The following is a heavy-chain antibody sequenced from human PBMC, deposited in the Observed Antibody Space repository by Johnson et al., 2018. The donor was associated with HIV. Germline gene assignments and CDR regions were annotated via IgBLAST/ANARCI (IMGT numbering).Heavy chain of an antibody. CDR2: IYSGGST. Sequence: EVQLVESGGGVERPGGSLRLSCAASGFTVSRNYMTWVRQAPGTGLEWVSVIYSGGSTYHADSVTGRFTISRENSKNTLYLQMNSLRAEDTAVYYCAKGDTVVGAKYAFDFWGQGTMVTVSS. D-gene: IGHD1-26*01. J-gene: IGHJ3*01. CDR1: GFTVSRNY. V-gene: IGHV3-66*01. CDR3: AKGDTVVGAKYAFDF.